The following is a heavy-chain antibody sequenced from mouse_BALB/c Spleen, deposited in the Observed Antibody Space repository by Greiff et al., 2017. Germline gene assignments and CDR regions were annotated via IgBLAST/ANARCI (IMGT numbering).Heavy chain of an antibody. J-gene: IGHJ2*01. CDR3: ARRDYGSSLDY. V-gene: IGHV1S56*01. CDR1: GYTFTSYY. Sequence: QVQLKESGPELVKPGASVRISCKASGYTFTSYYIHWVKQRPGQGLEWIGWIYPGNVNTKYNEKFKGKATLTADKSSSTAYMQLSSLTSEDSAVYFCARRDYGSSLDYWGQGTTLTVSS. D-gene: IGHD1-1*01. CDR2: IYPGNVNT.